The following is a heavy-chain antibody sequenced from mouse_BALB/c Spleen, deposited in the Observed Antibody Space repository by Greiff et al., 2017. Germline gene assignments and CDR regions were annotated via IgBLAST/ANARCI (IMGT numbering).Heavy chain of an antibody. D-gene: IGHD1-1*01. CDR2: ISSGGSYT. CDR1: GFTFSSYA. Sequence: EVKLVESGGGLVKPGGSLKLSCAASGFTFSSYAMSWVRQSPEKRLEWVAEISSGGSYTYYPDTVTGRFTISRDNAKNTLYLEMSSLRSEDTAMYYCARAYYGSSWDYAMDYWGQGTSVTVSS. J-gene: IGHJ4*01. V-gene: IGHV5-9-4*01. CDR3: ARAYYGSSWDYAMDY.